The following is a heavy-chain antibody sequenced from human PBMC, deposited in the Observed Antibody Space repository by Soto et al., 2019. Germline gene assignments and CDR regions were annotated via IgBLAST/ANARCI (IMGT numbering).Heavy chain of an antibody. CDR2: IRSKANSYAT. CDR1: GFTFSGSA. D-gene: IGHD3-22*01. V-gene: IGHV3-73*01. J-gene: IGHJ3*02. CDR3: TSLKLNYYDSSGYYDAFDI. Sequence: GGSLRLSCAASGFTFSGSAMHWVRQASGKGLEWVGRIRSKANSYATAYAASVKGRFTISRDDSKNTAYLQMNSLKTEDTAMYYCTSLKLNYYDSSGYYDAFDIWGQGTMVTVSS.